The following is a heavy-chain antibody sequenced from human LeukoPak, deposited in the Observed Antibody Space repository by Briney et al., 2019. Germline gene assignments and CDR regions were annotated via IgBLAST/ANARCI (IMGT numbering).Heavy chain of an antibody. CDR1: GYTLTDYY. J-gene: IGHJ6*02. D-gene: IGHD3-3*01. V-gene: IGHV1-2*06. CDR2: INPNSGGT. CDR3: ARDDPYYDFWSGYSRRNYGMDV. Sequence: ASVKVSCKASGYTLTDYYMHWVRQAPGQGLEWMGRINPNSGGTNYAQKFQGRVTMTRDTSISTVYMELSRLRSDDTAVYYCARDDPYYDFWSGYSRRNYGMDVWGQGTTVTVSS.